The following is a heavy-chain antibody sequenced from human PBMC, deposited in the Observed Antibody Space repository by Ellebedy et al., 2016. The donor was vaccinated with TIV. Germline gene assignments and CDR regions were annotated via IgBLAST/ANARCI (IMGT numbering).Heavy chain of an antibody. D-gene: IGHD6-13*01. Sequence: ASVKVSCKASGYTFTSYDINWVRQATGQGLEWMGWMNPNSGNTGYAQKFQGRVTMTRNTSISTAYMELSSLRSEDTAVYYCVLRGYSSPGVFDIWGQGTMVTVSS. V-gene: IGHV1-8*01. CDR1: GYTFTSYD. CDR2: MNPNSGNT. J-gene: IGHJ3*02. CDR3: VLRGYSSPGVFDI.